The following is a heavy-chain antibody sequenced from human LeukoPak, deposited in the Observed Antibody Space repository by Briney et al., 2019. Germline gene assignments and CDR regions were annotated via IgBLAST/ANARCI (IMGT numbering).Heavy chain of an antibody. J-gene: IGHJ5*02. D-gene: IGHD3-10*01. CDR3: AREYVTMVRGVIFKFDP. Sequence: SETLSLTCTVSGGSISSSSYYWGWIRQPPGKGLEWIGSIYYSGSTYYNPSLKSRVTISVDTSENQFSLKLSSVTAADTAVYYCAREYVTMVRGVIFKFDPWGQGTLVTVSS. CDR2: IYYSGST. CDR1: GGSISSSSYY. V-gene: IGHV4-39*07.